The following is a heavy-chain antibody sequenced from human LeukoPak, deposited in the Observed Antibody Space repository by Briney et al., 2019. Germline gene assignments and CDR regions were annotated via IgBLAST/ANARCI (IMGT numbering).Heavy chain of an antibody. CDR3: ARLLGDCSGGSCYFFDY. D-gene: IGHD2-15*01. J-gene: IGHJ4*02. CDR2: IYYSGST. V-gene: IGHV4-39*01. CDR1: GGSISSSNYY. Sequence: KPSETLSLTCTVSGGSISSSNYYWGWIRQPPGKGLEWIGNIYYSGSTYYNPSLKSRVAISVDTSKSQLSLKLSSVTAADTAVYYCARLLGDCSGGSCYFFDYWGQGTLVTVSS.